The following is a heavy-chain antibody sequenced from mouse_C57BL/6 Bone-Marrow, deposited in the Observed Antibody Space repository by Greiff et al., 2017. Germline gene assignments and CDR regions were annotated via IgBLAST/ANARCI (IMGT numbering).Heavy chain of an antibody. V-gene: IGHV1-61*01. Sequence: QVQLQQPGAELVRPGSSVKLSCKASGYTFTSYWMDWVKQRPGQGLEWIGNIYPSDSETHYNQKFKDKATLTVDKSSSTAYMQLSSLTSEDSAVYYCAREGDYYGSSPYAMDYWGQGTTLTVSS. CDR1: GYTFTSYW. CDR3: AREGDYYGSSPYAMDY. D-gene: IGHD1-1*01. J-gene: IGHJ2*01. CDR2: IYPSDSET.